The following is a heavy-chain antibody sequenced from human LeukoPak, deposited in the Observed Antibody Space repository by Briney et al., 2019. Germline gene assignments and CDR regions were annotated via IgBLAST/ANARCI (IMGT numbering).Heavy chain of an antibody. J-gene: IGHJ4*02. CDR3: ARDHRLGAAGTRTNHFDY. CDR2: INPNSGGT. Sequence: ASVKVSCKASGYTFTGYYMHWVRQAPGQGLEWMGWINPNSGGTNYAQDFHGRVTMTRDTSISTAYMELSRLRSDDTAVYYCARDHRLGAAGTRTNHFDYWGQGTLVTVSS. D-gene: IGHD6-13*01. V-gene: IGHV1-2*02. CDR1: GYTFTGYY.